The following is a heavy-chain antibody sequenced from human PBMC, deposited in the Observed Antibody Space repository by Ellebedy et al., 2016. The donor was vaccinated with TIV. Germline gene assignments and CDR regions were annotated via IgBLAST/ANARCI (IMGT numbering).Heavy chain of an antibody. D-gene: IGHD5-24*01. CDR1: EFTFSTYW. V-gene: IGHV3-21*01. CDR2: ISNGGDT. J-gene: IGHJ5*02. CDR3: ARDVWGDGWA. Sequence: GESLKISCAAPEFTFSTYWMNWVRQAPGKGLELVSVISNGGDTTYADSVKGRFTISSDNAKNSVYLQLSSLGAEDTAVYYCARDVWGDGWAWGQGTPVTVSS.